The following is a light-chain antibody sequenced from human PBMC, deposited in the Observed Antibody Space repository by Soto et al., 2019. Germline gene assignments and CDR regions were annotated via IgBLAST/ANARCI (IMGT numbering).Light chain of an antibody. V-gene: IGLV1-47*02. Sequence: QSALTQPPSASGTPGQRVFISCSGSNSNIGGTNYAYWYQQLPGAAPKLLMHSNNLRPSGVPERISGSKSGTSASLAISGLRSEDEAVYYCASWDDRLGAVIFGGGTKVTVL. CDR1: NSNIGGTNY. CDR2: SNN. CDR3: ASWDDRLGAVI. J-gene: IGLJ2*01.